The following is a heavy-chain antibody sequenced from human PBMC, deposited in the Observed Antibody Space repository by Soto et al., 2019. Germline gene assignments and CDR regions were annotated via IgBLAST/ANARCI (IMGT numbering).Heavy chain of an antibody. CDR2: VSANNGHT. Sequence: GSGKVSSKAYGFTFSNYGVNLVRRAPGQGLEWMGWVSANNGHTNYAQNLQGRVSMTTDTSTSTAYMELRGLTFDDTAVYYCARDIESVTAKHFFYYYAMDVWGQGTTVTVSS. CDR3: ARDIESVTAKHFFYYYAMDV. J-gene: IGHJ6*01. D-gene: IGHD2-8*01. CDR1: GFTFSNYG. V-gene: IGHV1-18*01.